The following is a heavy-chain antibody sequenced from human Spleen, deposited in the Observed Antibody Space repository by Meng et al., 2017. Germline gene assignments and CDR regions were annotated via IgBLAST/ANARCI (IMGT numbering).Heavy chain of an antibody. CDR2: TYYRSKWYN. CDR1: GDSVSSNNAA. J-gene: IGHJ4*02. D-gene: IGHD2-15*01. Sequence: QVQVPQPGPGLVKPAHTLSLTRAISGDSVSSNNAAWNWIRQSPSRGLEWLGRTYYRSKWYNDYAGSVKSRITVNPDTSKNQFSLLLNSVTPEDTAVYYCARQKDGGLAFWGQGTLVTVFS. V-gene: IGHV6-1*01. CDR3: ARQKDGGLAF.